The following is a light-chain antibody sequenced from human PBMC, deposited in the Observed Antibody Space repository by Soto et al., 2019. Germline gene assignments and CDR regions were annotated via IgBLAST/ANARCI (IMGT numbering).Light chain of an antibody. CDR1: QSVDNRY. CDR3: QQYSSLPHT. J-gene: IGKJ2*01. Sequence: ESVLTQSPGTLSLSPGERATLSCRASQSVDNRYFAWYQQKPGQAPRLLIYGISSRATGIPDRFSGSGSGTDFTLTISRLEPEDFVVYYCQQYSSLPHTFXQGTKVDIK. CDR2: GIS. V-gene: IGKV3-20*01.